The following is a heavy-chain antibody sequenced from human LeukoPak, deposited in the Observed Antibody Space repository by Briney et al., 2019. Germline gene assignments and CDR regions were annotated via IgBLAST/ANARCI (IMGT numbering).Heavy chain of an antibody. J-gene: IGHJ4*02. CDR1: GYTFTSYD. CDR2: MNTNSGNT. CDR3: ARARGRIVPFDY. V-gene: IGHV1-8*03. D-gene: IGHD2/OR15-2a*01. Sequence: ASVKVSCKTSGYTFTSYDINWVRQATGQGLEWMGVMNTNSGNTGYAQRFRGRVTITRNTSISTAYMELSSLRSEDTAVYYCARARGRIVPFDYWGQGTLVTVSS.